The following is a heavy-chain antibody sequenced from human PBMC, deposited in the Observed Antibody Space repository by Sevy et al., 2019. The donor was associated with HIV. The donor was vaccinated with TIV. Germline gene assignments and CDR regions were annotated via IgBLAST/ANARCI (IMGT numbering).Heavy chain of an antibody. CDR2: ISSSGSTI. Sequence: GGSLRLSCAASGFTFSSYEMNWVHQAPGKGLEWVSYISSSGSTIYYADSVKGRFTISRDNAKNSLYLQMNSLRAEDTAVYYCARGEVVLRFLEWLSHFDYWGQGTLVTVSS. CDR1: GFTFSSYE. J-gene: IGHJ4*02. D-gene: IGHD3-3*01. CDR3: ARGEVVLRFLEWLSHFDY. V-gene: IGHV3-48*03.